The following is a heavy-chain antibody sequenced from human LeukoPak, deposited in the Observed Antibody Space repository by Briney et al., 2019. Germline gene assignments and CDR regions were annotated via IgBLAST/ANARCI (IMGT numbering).Heavy chain of an antibody. CDR2: ISPTGSTK. D-gene: IGHD5-18*01. CDR3: ARERFIGGNSYGLDV. J-gene: IGHJ6*02. CDR1: GFTFSSYS. V-gene: IGHV3-48*02. Sequence: GGSLRLSCVVSGFTFSSYSMNWVRQAPGKGLEWISYISPTGSTKYYADSVKGRFTISRDNAKNSLYLQMNSLRDEDTAVYYCARERFIGGNSYGLDVWGQGTTVTVSS.